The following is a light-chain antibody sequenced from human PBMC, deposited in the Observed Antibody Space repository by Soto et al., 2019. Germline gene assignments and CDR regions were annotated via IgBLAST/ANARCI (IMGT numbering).Light chain of an antibody. V-gene: IGLV2-8*01. CDR2: EVS. Sequence: QSVLTQPPTASGSPGQSVTISCTGTSSDVGANYVSWYQQHLGKAPKLIIYEVSQRPSGVPDRFSGSKSGNTASLTVSGLQTEDEADYYCSAYAGSNNFVFGSGTKVTVL. J-gene: IGLJ1*01. CDR1: SSDVGANY. CDR3: SAYAGSNNFV.